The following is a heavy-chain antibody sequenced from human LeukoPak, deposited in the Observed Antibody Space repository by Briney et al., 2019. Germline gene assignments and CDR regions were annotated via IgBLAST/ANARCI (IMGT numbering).Heavy chain of an antibody. V-gene: IGHV3-30-3*01. CDR2: ISYDGSNK. Sequence: GGSLRLSCAASGFTFSSYAMHLVRQAPGKGLEWVAVISYDGSNKYYADSVKGRFTISRDNSKNTLYLQMNSLRPEDTAVYYCARVVEGGYSYGYGDYWGQGTLVTVSS. D-gene: IGHD5-18*01. CDR3: ARVVEGGYSYGYGDY. J-gene: IGHJ4*02. CDR1: GFTFSSYA.